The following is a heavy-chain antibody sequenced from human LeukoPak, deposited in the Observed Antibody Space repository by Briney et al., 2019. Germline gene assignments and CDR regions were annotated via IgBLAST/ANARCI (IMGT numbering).Heavy chain of an antibody. D-gene: IGHD4-17*01. CDR1: GYAFTSYD. CDR3: ARAGGPAVTTYYFYY. V-gene: IGHV1-8*03. J-gene: IGHJ4*02. Sequence: ASVKVSCKASGYAFTSYDINWVRQATGQGLEWMGWMNPNSGNTGYAQKFQGRVTITRNTSISTAYMELSSLRSEDTAVYYCARAGGPAVTTYYFYYWGQGTLVTVSS. CDR2: MNPNSGNT.